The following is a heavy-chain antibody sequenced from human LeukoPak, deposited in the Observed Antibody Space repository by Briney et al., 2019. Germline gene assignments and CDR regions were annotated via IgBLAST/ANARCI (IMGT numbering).Heavy chain of an antibody. D-gene: IGHD2-2*01. J-gene: IGHJ5*02. CDR3: AKSGDVVVVPAAIWFGP. CDR1: GFTFSSYA. V-gene: IGHV3-23*01. Sequence: GGSLRLSCAASGFTFSSYAMSWVRQAPGKGLEWVSAISGSGGSTYYADSVKGRFTISRDNSKNTLYLQMNSLRAEDTAVYYCAKSGDVVVVPAAIWFGPWGQGTLVTVSS. CDR2: ISGSGGST.